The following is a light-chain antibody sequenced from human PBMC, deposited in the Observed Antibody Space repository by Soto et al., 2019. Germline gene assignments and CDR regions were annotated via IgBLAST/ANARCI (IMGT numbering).Light chain of an antibody. CDR1: QHVSSN. CDR2: RAS. J-gene: IGKJ2*01. Sequence: EIVMTQSPATLSVSPGGSATLSCRASQHVSSNLAWYRQKPGQPPTLLIYRASTRATGIPATFSGSGSGTEFTLTLSSLQSEDFAVYYCQQYNQWPYTFGQGTKLEI. V-gene: IGKV3-15*01. CDR3: QQYNQWPYT.